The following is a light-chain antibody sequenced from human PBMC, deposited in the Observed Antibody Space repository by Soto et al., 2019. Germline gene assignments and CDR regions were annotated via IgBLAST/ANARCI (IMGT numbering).Light chain of an antibody. CDR1: QSLTRSY. Sequence: EIVLTQSPGTLSLSPGERATLSCRASQSLTRSYLAWYQQRLGQAPRLLIYDASSRATGIPDRFSGSGSGTDFTLTISSLEPEDFAVYSCQQYDRSKTFGQGTRVEIK. V-gene: IGKV3-20*01. CDR2: DAS. J-gene: IGKJ1*01. CDR3: QQYDRSKT.